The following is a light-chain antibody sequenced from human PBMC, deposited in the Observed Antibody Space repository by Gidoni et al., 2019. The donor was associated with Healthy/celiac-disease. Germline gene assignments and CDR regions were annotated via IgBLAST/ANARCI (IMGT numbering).Light chain of an antibody. Sequence: EIVLTQSPATLSLSPGERATLSCRASQSVSSYLAWYQQKPGQAPRLLIYDASNRATGIPARFRGSGSGTDFTLTISSLEPEDFAVYYCHQRSNWPPWTFGQXTKVEIK. CDR1: QSVSSY. J-gene: IGKJ1*01. CDR3: HQRSNWPPWT. CDR2: DAS. V-gene: IGKV3-11*01.